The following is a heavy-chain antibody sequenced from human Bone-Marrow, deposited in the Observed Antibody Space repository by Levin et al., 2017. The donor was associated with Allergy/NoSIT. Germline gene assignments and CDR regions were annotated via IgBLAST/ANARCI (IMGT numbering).Heavy chain of an antibody. Sequence: ASGPTLVKPTQTLTLTCTFSGFSLSTSGMRVSWIRQPPGKALEWLARIDWDDDKFYSTSLKTRLTISKDTSKNQVVLTMTNMDPVDTATYYCARTPPGIAAAGMDVWGQGTTVTVSS. CDR3: ARTPPGIAAAGMDV. V-gene: IGHV2-70*04. J-gene: IGHJ6*02. CDR2: IDWDDDK. D-gene: IGHD6-13*01. CDR1: GFSLSTSGMR.